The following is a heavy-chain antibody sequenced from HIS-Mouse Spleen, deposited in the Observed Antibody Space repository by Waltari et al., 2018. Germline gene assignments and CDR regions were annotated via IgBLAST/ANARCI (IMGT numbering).Heavy chain of an antibody. Sequence: QLQLQESGPGLVKPSETLSLTCTVSGGSISSSSYYWGWIRQPPGKGLEWIGSIYYSGGTYSNPSLKSRGTRSVDTAKNQFSLKLSSVTAADTAVYYCARMRYYDFWSGLDYWGQGTLVTVSS. J-gene: IGHJ4*02. CDR2: IYYSGGT. V-gene: IGHV4-39*07. CDR1: GGSISSSSYY. CDR3: ARMRYYDFWSGLDY. D-gene: IGHD3-3*01.